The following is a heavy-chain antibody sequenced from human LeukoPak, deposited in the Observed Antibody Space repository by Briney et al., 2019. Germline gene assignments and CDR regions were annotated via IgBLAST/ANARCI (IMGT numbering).Heavy chain of an antibody. V-gene: IGHV3-7*01. CDR3: WYSSSPHLYYFDY. Sequence: AGGSLRLSCAASGFTFSSYWMSWVRQAPGKGLEWVANIKQDGSEKYYVDSVKGRFTISRDNAKNSLYLQMNSLRAEDTAVYYCWYSSSPHLYYFDYWGQGTLVTVSS. CDR1: GFTFSSYW. J-gene: IGHJ4*02. D-gene: IGHD6-6*01. CDR2: IKQDGSEK.